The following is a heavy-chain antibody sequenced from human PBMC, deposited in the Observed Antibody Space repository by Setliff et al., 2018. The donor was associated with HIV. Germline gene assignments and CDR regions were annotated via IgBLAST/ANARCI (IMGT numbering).Heavy chain of an antibody. J-gene: IGHJ3*02. V-gene: IGHV1-2*02. CDR1: GYSFTDYY. CDR3: AKSHISMVRGDLGHDASDI. Sequence: ASVKVSCKASGYSFTDYYLHWVRQAPGQGLEWIGWINPNSGGADYAQNFQGRVTMTCDTSINTAYIELSRLTSDDTAVYYCAKSHISMVRGDLGHDASDIWGQGTMVTVSS. D-gene: IGHD3-10*01. CDR2: INPNSGGA.